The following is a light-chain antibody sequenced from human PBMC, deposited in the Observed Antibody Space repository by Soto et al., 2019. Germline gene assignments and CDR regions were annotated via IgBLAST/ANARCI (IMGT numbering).Light chain of an antibody. Sequence: DIQMTQSPSSLSASVGDRVTITCRASQSISSYLNWYQQKPGKAPKLLIYAASSLKSGVPSRFSGSGSVTDFTLTISSLQPEDFATYYCQQSYSTPPTFGQGTKVEIK. CDR1: QSISSY. CDR2: AAS. CDR3: QQSYSTPPT. J-gene: IGKJ1*01. V-gene: IGKV1-39*01.